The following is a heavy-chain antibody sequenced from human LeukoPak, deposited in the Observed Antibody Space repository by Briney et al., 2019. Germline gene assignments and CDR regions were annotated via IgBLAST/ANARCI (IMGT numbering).Heavy chain of an antibody. CDR3: AKGCSSTSCFGFFDY. CDR1: GFTFSSYS. V-gene: IGHV3-48*01. J-gene: IGHJ4*02. CDR2: ISTSSSTI. D-gene: IGHD2-2*01. Sequence: GGSLTLSCAASGFTFSSYSMNWVRQPAGKGLEWVSYISTSSSTIYYADSVKGRFTISRANAKNSLYLQMNSLRAEDTAVYYCAKGCSSTSCFGFFDYWGQGTLVTVSS.